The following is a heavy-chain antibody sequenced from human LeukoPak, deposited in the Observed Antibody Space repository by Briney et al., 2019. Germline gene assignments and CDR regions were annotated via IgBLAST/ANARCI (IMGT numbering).Heavy chain of an antibody. V-gene: IGHV3-11*01. J-gene: IGHJ4*02. CDR2: ISNSGRTI. Sequence: GGSLRLSCTASGFSFSDYYMSRVRQAPGKGLEWVSYISNSGRTIYYADSVKGRFTISRDNAKNSLYLQMDSLRAEDAAVYYCARAGYCSRGICYSFDYWGQGTLVTVSS. CDR3: ARAGYCSRGICYSFDY. D-gene: IGHD2-15*01. CDR1: GFSFSDYY.